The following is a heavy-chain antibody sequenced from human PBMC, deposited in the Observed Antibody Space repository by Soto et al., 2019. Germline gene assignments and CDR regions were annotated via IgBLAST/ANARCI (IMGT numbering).Heavy chain of an antibody. V-gene: IGHV3-15*01. CDR1: GFTFSNAW. D-gene: IGHD6-19*01. CDR2: IKSKTDGGTT. CDR3: TTSSGWYSEYFQH. Sequence: PGGSLRLSCAASGFTFSNAWMSWVRQAPGKGLEWVGRIKSKTDGGTTDYAAPVKGRFTISRDDSKNTLYLQMNSLKTEDTAVYYCTTSSGWYSEYFQHWGQGTLVTVSS. J-gene: IGHJ1*01.